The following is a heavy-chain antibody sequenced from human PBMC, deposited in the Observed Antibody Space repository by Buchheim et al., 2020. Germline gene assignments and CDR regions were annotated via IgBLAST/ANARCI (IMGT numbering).Heavy chain of an antibody. J-gene: IGHJ4*02. D-gene: IGHD6-13*01. CDR1: GGSISSSSYY. CDR2: IYYSGST. Sequence: QLQLQESGPGLVKPSETLSLTCTVSGGSISSSSYYWGWIRQPPGKGLEWIGSIYYSGSTYYNPSLKSRVTISVDTSKNQFSLKMLSLTAADTSVNYCARHGFSSSWYFRYWGQGTL. CDR3: ARHGFSSSWYFRY. V-gene: IGHV4-39*01.